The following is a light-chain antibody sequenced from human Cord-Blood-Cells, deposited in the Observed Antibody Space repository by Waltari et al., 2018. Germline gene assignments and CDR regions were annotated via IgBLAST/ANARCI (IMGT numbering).Light chain of an antibody. Sequence: DIQMTQSPSTMSASVGYRATFICRASQSISSWLAWYQQKPGKAPKRLIYDASSLESGVPSRFSGSGSGTEFTLTISSLQPDDFATYYCQQYNSYSPYTFGQGTKLEIK. J-gene: IGKJ2*01. CDR1: QSISSW. V-gene: IGKV1-5*02. CDR2: DAS. CDR3: QQYNSYSPYT.